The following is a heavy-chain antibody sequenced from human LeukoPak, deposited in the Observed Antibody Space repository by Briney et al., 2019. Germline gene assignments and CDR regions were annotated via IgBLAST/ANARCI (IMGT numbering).Heavy chain of an antibody. CDR3: ARVVRGAVTSNYFDP. V-gene: IGHV4-59*01. CDR2: ISNSGTP. CDR1: GASMIDYF. J-gene: IGHJ5*02. D-gene: IGHD4-17*01. Sequence: SETLSLTCTVSGASMIDYFWTWIRQAPGKELDWIGYISNSGTPDYNPSLKSRVTMSVDTSKNEFSLKLTSVTAADTAMYYCARVVRGAVTSNYFDPWGQGTLVTVSS.